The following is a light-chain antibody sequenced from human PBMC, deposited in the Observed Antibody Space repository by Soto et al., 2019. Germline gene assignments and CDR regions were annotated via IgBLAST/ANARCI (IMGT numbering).Light chain of an antibody. CDR1: QSVDSNS. CDR3: HQYGLSPPYT. J-gene: IGKJ3*01. Sequence: EIVLTQSPGTLSLSPGARATLSCRASQSVDSNSLPWSKHKPGQAPRLLIYGASTRATGIPDRFSGSGSGTDFTLTISRLEPEDFAVYYCHQYGLSPPYTFGPGTKVDIK. CDR2: GAS. V-gene: IGKV3-20*01.